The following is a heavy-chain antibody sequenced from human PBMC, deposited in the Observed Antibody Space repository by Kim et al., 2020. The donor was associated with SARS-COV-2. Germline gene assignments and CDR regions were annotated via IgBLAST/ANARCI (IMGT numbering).Heavy chain of an antibody. CDR3: ARSNWFDP. J-gene: IGHJ5*02. V-gene: IGHV3-74*01. Sequence: DVSRTYYADSVKGRFTISRDNAKNTLYLQMNSLRPEDTAVYYCARSNWFDPWGQGTLVTVSS. CDR2: DVSRT.